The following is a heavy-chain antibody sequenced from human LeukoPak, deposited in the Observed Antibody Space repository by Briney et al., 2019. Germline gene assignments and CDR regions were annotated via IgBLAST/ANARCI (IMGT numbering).Heavy chain of an antibody. CDR1: GFTFSDYT. CDR3: ARGRFHGDYFDY. J-gene: IGHJ4*02. D-gene: IGHD2-8*01. V-gene: IGHV3-21*01. CDR2: ISSHSGYI. Sequence: PGRSLRLSCAASGFTFSDYTMNWGRQAPGKGLEWLSLISSHSGYIYYADSVKGRLTIPRDNAKNSLYLQMNSLRAEDTAVYYCARGRFHGDYFDYWGQGTLVTVSS.